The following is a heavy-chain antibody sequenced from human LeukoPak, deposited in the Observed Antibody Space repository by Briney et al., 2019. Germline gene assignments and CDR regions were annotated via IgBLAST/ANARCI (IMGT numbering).Heavy chain of an antibody. D-gene: IGHD3-22*01. Sequence: PGGSLRLSCAASGFTFDDYAMHWVRQAPGKGLEWVSGISWNSGSIGYADSVKGRFTISRDNAKNPLYLQMNSLRAEDTALYYCAKEGYYDSSGYDYWGQGTLSPSPQ. J-gene: IGHJ4*02. CDR2: ISWNSGSI. CDR1: GFTFDDYA. V-gene: IGHV3-9*01. CDR3: AKEGYYDSSGYDY.